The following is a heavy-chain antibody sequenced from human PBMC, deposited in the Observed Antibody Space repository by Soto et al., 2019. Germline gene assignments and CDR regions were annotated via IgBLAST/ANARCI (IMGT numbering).Heavy chain of an antibody. D-gene: IGHD4-17*01. Sequence: GGSLRLSCAASGFSFSTYSMAWVRQAAGKGPQWVSGLSGGGANTFYIDSVRGRFTISVDNSKNTVYLQMDSLRADDTAVYYCARWSGYADAWGQGALVTVSS. J-gene: IGHJ4*02. CDR3: ARWSGYADA. V-gene: IGHV3-23*01. CDR2: LSGGGANT. CDR1: GFSFSTYS.